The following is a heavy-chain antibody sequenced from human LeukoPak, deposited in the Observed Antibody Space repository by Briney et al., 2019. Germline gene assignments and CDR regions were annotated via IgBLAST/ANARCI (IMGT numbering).Heavy chain of an antibody. D-gene: IGHD2-8*01. CDR2: IIPIFGTA. V-gene: IGHV1-69*06. CDR1: GYTFTSYG. CDR3: ARVNGSRAFDI. Sequence: SVKVSCKASGYTFTSYGISWVRQAPGQGLEWMGGIIPIFGTANYAQKSQGRVTITADKSTSTAYMELSSLRSEDTAVYYCARVNGSRAFDIWGQGTMVTVSS. J-gene: IGHJ3*02.